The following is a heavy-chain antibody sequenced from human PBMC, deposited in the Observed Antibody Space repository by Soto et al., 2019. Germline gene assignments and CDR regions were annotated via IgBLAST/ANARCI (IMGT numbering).Heavy chain of an antibody. V-gene: IGHV3-33*01. J-gene: IGHJ6*02. CDR3: ARRQISPPTRGAACAIGGMDV. CDR2: IWNDGNGY. D-gene: IGHD6-13*01. Sequence: QVQLVESGGGVVQPGRSLSLSCAASGLNFNNYGMHWVRQAPGKGLEWVAVIWNDGNGYYYANSVKGRFTISRDNSKNTLDLQMSSLRAEDTAVYYFARRQISPPTRGAACAIGGMDVWGQGTTVTVSS. CDR1: GLNFNNYG.